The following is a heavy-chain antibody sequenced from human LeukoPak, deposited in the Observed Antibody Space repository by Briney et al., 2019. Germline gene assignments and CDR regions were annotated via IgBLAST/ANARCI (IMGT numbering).Heavy chain of an antibody. CDR2: VHYTGSS. CDR1: GASITNSF. D-gene: IGHD4-17*01. CDR3: ARQGDGDYVDY. Sequence: SETLSLTCTVSGASITNSFWSWIRPPPGKGLEWIGHVHYTGSSNYNPSLKSRVTISVDRSKNQFSLKVSSVTAADAAVYYCARQGDGDYVDYWGQGILVTVSS. J-gene: IGHJ4*02. V-gene: IGHV4-59*08.